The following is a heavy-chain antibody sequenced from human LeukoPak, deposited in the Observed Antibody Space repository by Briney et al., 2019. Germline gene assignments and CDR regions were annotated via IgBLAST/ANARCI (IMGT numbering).Heavy chain of an antibody. CDR2: INHSGST. J-gene: IGHJ6*03. V-gene: IGHV4-34*01. CDR3: AREWIYYGSGSYFHYYYYYYMDV. CDR1: GGSFSGYY. D-gene: IGHD3-10*01. Sequence: PSETLSLTCAVYGGSFSGYYWSWIRQPPGKGLEWTGEINHSGSTNYNPSLKSRVTISVDTSKNQFSLKLSSVTAADTAVYYCAREWIYYGSGSYFHYYYYYYMDVWGKGTTVTVSS.